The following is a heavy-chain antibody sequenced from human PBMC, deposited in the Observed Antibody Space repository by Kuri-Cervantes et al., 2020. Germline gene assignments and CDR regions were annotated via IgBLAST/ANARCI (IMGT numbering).Heavy chain of an antibody. CDR2: INPNSGGT. J-gene: IGHJ4*02. CDR3: ARVSDYYDSSGYYSY. D-gene: IGHD3-22*01. CDR1: GYTFTGYY. V-gene: IGHV1-2*02. Sequence: ASVKVSCKASGYTFTGYYMHWVRQAPGQGLEWMGWINPNSGGTNYAQKFQGRVTMTRDTSIGTAYMELSRLRSDDTAVYYCARVSDYYDSSGYYSYWGQGTLVTVSS.